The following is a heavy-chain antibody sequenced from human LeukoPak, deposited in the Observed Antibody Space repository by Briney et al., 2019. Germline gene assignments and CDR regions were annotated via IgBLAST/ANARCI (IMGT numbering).Heavy chain of an antibody. Sequence: ASVTVSCKASGGTFSSYAISWVRQAPGQGLEWMGGIIPIFGTANYAQKFQGRVTITADESTSTAYMELSSLRSEDTAVYYCARSFSGYFNWFDPWGQGTLVTVSS. V-gene: IGHV1-69*13. CDR1: GGTFSSYA. CDR3: ARSFSGYFNWFDP. D-gene: IGHD3-22*01. J-gene: IGHJ5*02. CDR2: IIPIFGTA.